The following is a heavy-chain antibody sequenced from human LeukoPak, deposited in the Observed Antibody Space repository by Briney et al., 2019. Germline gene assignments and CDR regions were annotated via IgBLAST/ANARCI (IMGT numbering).Heavy chain of an antibody. CDR2: IYSGGST. CDR3: ARGPDDPPTYYFDY. V-gene: IGHV3-53*01. CDR1: GFTVSSNY. J-gene: IGHJ4*02. Sequence: PGGSLRLSCAASGFTVSSNYMSWVRQAPGKGLEWVSVIYSGGSTYYADSVMGRFTISRDNSKNTLYLQMNSLRAEDTAVYYCARGPDDPPTYYFDYWGQGTLVTVSS.